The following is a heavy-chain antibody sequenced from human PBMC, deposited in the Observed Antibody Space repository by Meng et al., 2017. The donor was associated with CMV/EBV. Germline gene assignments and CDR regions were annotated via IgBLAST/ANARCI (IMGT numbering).Heavy chain of an antibody. CDR1: GFTFSSYA. J-gene: IGHJ4*02. V-gene: IGHV3-23*01. Sequence: GGSLRLSCAASGFTFSSYAMTWVRQAPGKGLEWVSVISGGGGTYYADSVKGRFTISRDNSKNTLYLQMNGLRAEDTAVYYCAKDPTYCGGDCYRDYWGQGTLVTVSS. D-gene: IGHD2-21*01. CDR3: AKDPTYCGGDCYRDY. CDR2: ISGGGGT.